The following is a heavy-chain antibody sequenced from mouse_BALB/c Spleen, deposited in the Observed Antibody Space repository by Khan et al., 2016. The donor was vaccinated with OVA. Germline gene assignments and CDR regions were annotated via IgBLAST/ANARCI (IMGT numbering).Heavy chain of an antibody. J-gene: IGHJ2*01. V-gene: IGHV1-5*01. CDR3: TRNEFDSYESRDY. D-gene: IGHD2-12*01. CDR2: IFPGNSDS. Sequence: VQLQQSGTVLARPGVSVKMSCKASGYTFTSYWMHWVKQRPGQGLEWIGAIFPGNSDSNYNQNFKGKAKLTAVTSTSTAYMELNSLTTEDSAVYDCTRNEFDSYESRDYWGQGTTLTVSP. CDR1: GYTFTSYW.